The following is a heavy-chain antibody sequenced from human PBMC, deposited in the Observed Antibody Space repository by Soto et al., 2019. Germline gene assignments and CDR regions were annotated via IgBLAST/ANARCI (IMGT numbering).Heavy chain of an antibody. J-gene: IGHJ4*02. D-gene: IGHD4-17*01. CDR1: GGSISSSNHY. CDR3: ARSHTYGGAY. V-gene: IGHV4-39*01. CDR2: IYYSGSA. Sequence: SETLSLTCTVSGGSISSSNHYWVRIRQPPGKGLEWIGSIYYSGSAYYNPSLKSRVTISVDTSKNQFSLKLNSVTAADTAVYYCARSHTYGGAYWGQGTLVTVSS.